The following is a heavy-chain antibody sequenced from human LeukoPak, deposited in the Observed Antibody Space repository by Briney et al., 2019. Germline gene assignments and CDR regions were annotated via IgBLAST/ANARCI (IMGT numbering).Heavy chain of an antibody. CDR3: ARLVPETASLDY. Sequence: PSETLSLTCTVSGGSISSYYWSWIRQPPGKGLEWIGYIYYSGGTNYNPSLKSRVTISVDTSKNQFSLKLSSVTTADTAVYYCARLVPETASLDYWGQGTLVTVSS. CDR2: IYYSGGT. V-gene: IGHV4-59*08. CDR1: GGSISSYY. D-gene: IGHD6-6*01. J-gene: IGHJ4*02.